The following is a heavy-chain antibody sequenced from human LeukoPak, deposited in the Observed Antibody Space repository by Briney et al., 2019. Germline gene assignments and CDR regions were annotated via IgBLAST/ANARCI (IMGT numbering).Heavy chain of an antibody. V-gene: IGHV1-2*02. CDR1: GNTFTGYY. D-gene: IGHD2-2*01. Sequence: ASVKVSCKASGNTFTGYYMHWVRQAPGQGLEWMGWINPNSGGTNYAQKFQGRVTMTRDTSISTAYMELSRLRSDDTAVYYCARRLSSTSKGYAFDIWGQGTMVTVSS. CDR2: INPNSGGT. J-gene: IGHJ3*02. CDR3: ARRLSSTSKGYAFDI.